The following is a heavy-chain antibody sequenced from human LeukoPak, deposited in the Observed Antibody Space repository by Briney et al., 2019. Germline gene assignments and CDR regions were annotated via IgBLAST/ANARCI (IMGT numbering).Heavy chain of an antibody. D-gene: IGHD2-15*01. Sequence: PSQTLSLTCTVSGGSISSGDDYWSWIRQPPGKGLEWIGYIYYSGTTYYNPSLKSRASISVDTSKNQFSLKLTPVTAADTAVYFCARLVGYYSRGSCYHFDYWGQGSLVTVSS. CDR2: IYYSGTT. CDR3: ARLVGYYSRGSCYHFDY. V-gene: IGHV4-30-4*01. J-gene: IGHJ4*02. CDR1: GGSISSGDDY.